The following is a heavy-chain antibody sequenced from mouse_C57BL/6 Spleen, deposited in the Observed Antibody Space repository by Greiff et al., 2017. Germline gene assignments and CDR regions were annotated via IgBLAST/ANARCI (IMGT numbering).Heavy chain of an antibody. Sequence: VQLQQPGAELVMPGASVKLSCKASGYTFTSYWMHWVKQRPGQGLEWIGEIDPSDSYTNYNQKFKGKSTLTVDKSSSTAYMQLSSLTSEDSAVYYCARRGGGNHGNYAMDYWGQGTSVTVSS. J-gene: IGHJ4*01. CDR2: IDPSDSYT. V-gene: IGHV1-69*01. CDR3: ARRGGGNHGNYAMDY. CDR1: GYTFTSYW. D-gene: IGHD2-1*01.